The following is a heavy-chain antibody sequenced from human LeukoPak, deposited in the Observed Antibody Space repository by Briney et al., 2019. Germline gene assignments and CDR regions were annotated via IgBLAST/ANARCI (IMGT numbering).Heavy chain of an antibody. CDR2: IHYSGST. CDR1: GGSISSHY. CDR3: AREGANAFDI. D-gene: IGHD3-16*01. V-gene: IGHV4-59*11. Sequence: PSETLSLTCTVSGGSISSHYWSRLWQPPGKGLEWIGCIHYSGSTNYNPSLKSRATISVDTSMNQFSLKLSSVTAADTAVYYCAREGANAFDIWGQGTMVTVSS. J-gene: IGHJ3*02.